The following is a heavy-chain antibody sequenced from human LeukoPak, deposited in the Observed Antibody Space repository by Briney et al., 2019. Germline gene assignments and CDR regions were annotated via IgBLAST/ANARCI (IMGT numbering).Heavy chain of an antibody. CDR2: MYYSGSS. V-gene: IGHV4-59*01. D-gene: IGHD3-10*01. CDR1: GGSISTYF. CDR3: ARRYGSGSSGTFDY. Sequence: SETLSLTCTVSGGSISTYFWSWIRQPPGKGLEWIGFMYYSGSSNYSPSLKSRVTISVDTSKNQFSLKLSSVTAADTAVYYCARRYGSGSSGTFDYWGQGTLVTVSS. J-gene: IGHJ4*02.